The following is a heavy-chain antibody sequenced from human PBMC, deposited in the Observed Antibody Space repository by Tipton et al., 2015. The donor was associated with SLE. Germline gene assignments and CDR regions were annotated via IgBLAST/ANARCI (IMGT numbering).Heavy chain of an antibody. V-gene: IGHV4-4*07. D-gene: IGHD3-22*01. CDR1: GGSISSYY. J-gene: IGHJ4*02. CDR2: IYTSGST. CDR3: ARNGSGYSYFDY. Sequence: TLSLTCTVSGGSISSYYWSWIRQPPGKGLEWIGRIYTSGSTNYNPSLKSRVTISVDTSKNQFSLKLSSVTAADTAVYYCARNGSGYSYFDYWGQGTLVTVSS.